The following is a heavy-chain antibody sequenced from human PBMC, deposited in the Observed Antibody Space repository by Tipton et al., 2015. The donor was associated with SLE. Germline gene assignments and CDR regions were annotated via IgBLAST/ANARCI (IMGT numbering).Heavy chain of an antibody. J-gene: IGHJ4*02. CDR3: AKGRVGVVES. Sequence: TLSLTCTVSGGAISTYYWNWIRQPAGKGLEWIGRVYATGSTSYNPSLKNRVTIFRDTSKNQFSLKMISVTAADTAMYYCAKGRVGVVESWGQGTLVTVSS. CDR2: VYATGST. V-gene: IGHV4-4*07. D-gene: IGHD3-3*01. CDR1: GGAISTYY.